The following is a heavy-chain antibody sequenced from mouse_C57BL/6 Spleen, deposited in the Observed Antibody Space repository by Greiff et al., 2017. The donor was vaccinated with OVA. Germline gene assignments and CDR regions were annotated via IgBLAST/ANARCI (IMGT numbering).Heavy chain of an antibody. Sequence: VQLKESGPELVKPGASVKMSCKASGYTFTDYNMHWVKQSHGKSLEWIGYINPNNGGTSYNQKFKGKATLTVNKSSSTAYMELRSLTSEDSAVYYCAITTVVGYFDVWGTGTTVTVSS. CDR2: INPNNGGT. J-gene: IGHJ1*03. D-gene: IGHD1-1*01. CDR3: AITTVVGYFDV. CDR1: GYTFTDYN. V-gene: IGHV1-22*01.